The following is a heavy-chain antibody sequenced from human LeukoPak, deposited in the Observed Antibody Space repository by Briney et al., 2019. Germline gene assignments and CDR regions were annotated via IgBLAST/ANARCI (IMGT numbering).Heavy chain of an antibody. D-gene: IGHD1-26*01. Sequence: PGGSLRLSCAASGFTFSSYAMHWVRQAPGKGLEWVAVISYDGSNKYYADSVKGRFTISRDNSKNTLYLQMNSLRAEDTAVYYCARDPSTLTVGALFDYWGQGTLVTVSS. CDR3: ARDPSTLTVGALFDY. V-gene: IGHV3-30-3*01. CDR1: GFTFSSYA. J-gene: IGHJ4*02. CDR2: ISYDGSNK.